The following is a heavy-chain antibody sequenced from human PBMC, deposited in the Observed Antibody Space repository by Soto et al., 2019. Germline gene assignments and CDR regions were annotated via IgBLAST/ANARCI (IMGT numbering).Heavy chain of an antibody. CDR2: ISGTGNSP. CDR3: AKGQGVGSTTSPDHFDY. J-gene: IGHJ4*02. D-gene: IGHD1-26*01. V-gene: IGHV3-23*01. Sequence: EVQLLESGGGLVQPGGSLRLSCATSGFTFSSYAMSWVRQAPGKGLEWVSGISGTGNSPYYADSVKGRFTISRDNSRNTLSLQINSLRAEDTAVYYCAKGQGVGSTTSPDHFDYWGQGTLVTVSS. CDR1: GFTFSSYA.